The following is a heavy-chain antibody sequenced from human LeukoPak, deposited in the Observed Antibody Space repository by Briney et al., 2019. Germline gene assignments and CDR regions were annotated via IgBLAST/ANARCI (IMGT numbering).Heavy chain of an antibody. CDR2: ISGSGTNI. D-gene: IGHD1-26*01. V-gene: IGHV3-11*04. Sequence: GGSLRLSCTASGFNFGEYFMSWIRQSPGKGLEWVAFISGSGTNIQYADSVKGRFTISRDNAKHLVYLQMNSLRAEDTGVYYCARGHTLSAFDYWGQGTLVTVSS. J-gene: IGHJ4*02. CDR1: GFNFGEYF. CDR3: ARGHTLSAFDY.